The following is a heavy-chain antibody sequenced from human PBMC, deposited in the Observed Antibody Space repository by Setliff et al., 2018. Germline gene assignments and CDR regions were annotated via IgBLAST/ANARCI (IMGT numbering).Heavy chain of an antibody. CDR1: GFSIISNYY. D-gene: IGHD5-18*01. Sequence: SETLSLTCAVSGFSIISNYYWAWIRQPPGKGLEWIGSVLHSGRTPYNPSLKSRVTISADTSKNQFSLKLPSVAAADTAVYYCARLDTNTYGTFDYWGQGTLVTVSS. V-gene: IGHV4-38-2*01. CDR3: ARLDTNTYGTFDY. J-gene: IGHJ4*02. CDR2: VLHSGRT.